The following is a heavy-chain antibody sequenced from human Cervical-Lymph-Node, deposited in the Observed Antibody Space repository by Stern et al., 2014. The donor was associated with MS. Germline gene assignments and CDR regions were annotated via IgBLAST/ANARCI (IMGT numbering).Heavy chain of an antibody. Sequence: VQLVESGAEVKKPGASVKVSCKTSGYIFSSYGISWVRQAPGQGLEWMGWSSPNNGNINFVQKFQGRVTMTTDTSTSTVYMELRSLRSDDTAMYYCARDPSLVSGSYAPFEYWGQGTLVIVSS. CDR2: SSPNNGNI. D-gene: IGHD1-26*01. CDR1: GYIFSSYG. J-gene: IGHJ4*02. CDR3: ARDPSLVSGSYAPFEY. V-gene: IGHV1-18*01.